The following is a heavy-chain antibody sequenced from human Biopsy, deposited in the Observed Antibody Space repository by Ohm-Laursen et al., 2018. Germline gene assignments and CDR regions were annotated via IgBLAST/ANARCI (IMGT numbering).Heavy chain of an antibody. CDR3: AKLADSYGSEFYFDY. J-gene: IGHJ4*02. CDR2: IWYDGSNK. CDR1: GFTFSSYG. V-gene: IGHV3-33*06. D-gene: IGHD4-17*01. Sequence: SLRLSCTASGFTFSSYGMHWVRQAPGKGLEWVAAIWYDGSNKNYADSVKGRFTISRDNSKNTLYLRMNSLRAEDTAVYYCAKLADSYGSEFYFDYWGQGTLVTVSS.